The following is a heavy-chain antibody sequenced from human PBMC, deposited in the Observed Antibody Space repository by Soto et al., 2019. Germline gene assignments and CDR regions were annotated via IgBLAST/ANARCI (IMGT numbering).Heavy chain of an antibody. J-gene: IGHJ4*02. CDR3: ARPTSLGGNPFDY. D-gene: IGHD2-15*01. CDR2: ITSDGSSP. Sequence: EVQLVESGGGLVQPGGSLRLSCVASGFTFSSNWMHWVRQAPGKGLEWVSRITSDGSSPIYADSVKGRFTISRDNAKNTLYLPMNSLRAEDTAVYYCARPTSLGGNPFDYWGQGTLVTVSS. V-gene: IGHV3-74*01. CDR1: GFTFSSNW.